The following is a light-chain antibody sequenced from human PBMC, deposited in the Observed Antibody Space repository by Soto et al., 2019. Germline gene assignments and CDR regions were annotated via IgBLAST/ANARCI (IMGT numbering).Light chain of an antibody. CDR1: QNIIIY. Sequence: DIQMTQSPSSLSASVGDRVTITCRASQNIIIYLNWYQQKLGRAPKLLISGASSLQSGVRSRFSGSGSGTDFTLTISSLKPEDFAVYYCKQTYPIPITFGQGKRLEIK. CDR2: GAS. CDR3: KQTYPIPIT. J-gene: IGKJ5*01. V-gene: IGKV1-39*01.